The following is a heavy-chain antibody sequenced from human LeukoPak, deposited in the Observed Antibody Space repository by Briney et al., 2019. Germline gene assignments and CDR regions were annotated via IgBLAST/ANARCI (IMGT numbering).Heavy chain of an antibody. J-gene: IGHJ4*02. V-gene: IGHV4-59*08. CDR3: VSQGS. CDR2: IYYSGST. CDR1: GGSISTSY. Sequence: PSETLSFTRTVSGGSISTSYWNWIRQPPGKGLEWIGNIYYSGSTNYNPSLKSRVTISIDTSRQQFSLKLSSATAADTAVYYCVSQGSWGQGTLVSVSS.